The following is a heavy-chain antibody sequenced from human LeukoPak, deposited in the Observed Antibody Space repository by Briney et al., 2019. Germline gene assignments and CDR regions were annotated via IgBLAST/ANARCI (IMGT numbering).Heavy chain of an antibody. V-gene: IGHV4-61*05. CDR2: IYYSGST. D-gene: IGHD3-22*01. CDR1: GDSIRSSSHY. CDR3: ARVGYDSSGGNWFDP. Sequence: SETLSLTCTVSGDSIRSSSHYWDWIRQPPGKGLEWIGYIYYSGSTNYNPSLKSRVTISVDPSKNQFSLKLSSVTAADTAVYYCARVGYDSSGGNWFDPWGQGTLVTVSS. J-gene: IGHJ5*02.